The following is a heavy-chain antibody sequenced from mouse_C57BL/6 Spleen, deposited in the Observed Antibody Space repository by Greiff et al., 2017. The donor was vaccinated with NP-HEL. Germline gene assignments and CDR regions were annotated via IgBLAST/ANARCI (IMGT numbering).Heavy chain of an antibody. J-gene: IGHJ2*01. CDR2: INPSSGYT. D-gene: IGHD2-1*01. CDR3: ARRGYYGNYVGY. Sequence: VQLQQSGAELVRPGASVKMSCKASGYTFTSYSMHWVKQRPGQGLEWIGYINPSSGYTKYNQKFKDKATLTADKSSSTAYMQLSSLTSEDSAVYYCARRGYYGNYVGYWGQGTTLTVSS. CDR1: GYTFTSYS. V-gene: IGHV1-4*01.